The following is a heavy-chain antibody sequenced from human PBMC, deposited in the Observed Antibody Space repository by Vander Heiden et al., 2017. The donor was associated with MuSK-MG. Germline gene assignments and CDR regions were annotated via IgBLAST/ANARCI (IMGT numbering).Heavy chain of an antibody. D-gene: IGHD6-19*01. V-gene: IGHV3-9*01. CDR2: ISWNSGSI. J-gene: IGHJ3*02. CDR1: GFTFDAYA. CDR3: AKIGRHSSGWPLGAFDI. Sequence: DVQLVESGGGLVQPGRSLRLSCAASGFTFDAYAMHWVRQAPGKGLEWVSGISWNSGSIGYADSVKGRFTISRDNAKNSLYLQMNSLRAEDTALYYCAKIGRHSSGWPLGAFDIWGQGTMVTVSS.